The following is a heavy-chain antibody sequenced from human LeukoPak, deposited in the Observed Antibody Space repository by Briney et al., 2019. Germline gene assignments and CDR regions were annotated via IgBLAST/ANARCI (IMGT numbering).Heavy chain of an antibody. J-gene: IGHJ4*02. Sequence: GGSLRLSCAASGFTLSSYSMNWVRQAPGKGLEWVSSISSSSSYIYYADSVKGRFTLSRDNAKNSLYLQMNSLRAEDTAVYYCARDRDSSGYYRSGFDYWGQGTLVTVSS. CDR2: ISSSSSYI. CDR1: GFTLSSYS. D-gene: IGHD3-22*01. V-gene: IGHV3-21*01. CDR3: ARDRDSSGYYRSGFDY.